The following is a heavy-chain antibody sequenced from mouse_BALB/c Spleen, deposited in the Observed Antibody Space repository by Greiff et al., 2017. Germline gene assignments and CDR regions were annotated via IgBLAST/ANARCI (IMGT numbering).Heavy chain of an antibody. V-gene: IGHV14-3*02. CDR3: AAGSPFAY. J-gene: IGHJ3*01. CDR2: IDPANGNT. CDR1: GFNIKDTY. Sequence: EVQRVESGAELVKPGASVKLSCTASGFNIKDTYMHWVKQRPEQGLEWIGRIDPANGNTKYDPKFQGKATITADTSSNTAYLQLSSLTSEDTAVYYCAAGSPFAYWGQGTLVTVSA. D-gene: IGHD4-1*01.